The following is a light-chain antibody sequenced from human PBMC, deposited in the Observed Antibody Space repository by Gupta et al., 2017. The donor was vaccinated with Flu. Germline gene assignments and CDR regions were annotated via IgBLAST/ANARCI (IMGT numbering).Light chain of an antibody. J-gene: IGKJ3*01. V-gene: IGKV3-20*01. CDR2: GAS. CDR3: QQYGSSPLCS. CDR1: QSISRSY. Sequence: TLSLSPGERATLSCRASQSISRSYLAWYQQKPGQAPRLLIYGASSRATGIPDRVSGSESGTDYTLTISRLEPEDFAVYYCQQYGSSPLCSFGPGTKVDIK.